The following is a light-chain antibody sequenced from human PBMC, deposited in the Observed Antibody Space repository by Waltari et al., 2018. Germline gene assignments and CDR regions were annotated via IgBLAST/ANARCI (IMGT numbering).Light chain of an antibody. CDR3: QAWGTGIV. Sequence: QLVLTQSPSASAPLGASVKLTCTLSSGHSPYAISWHQQQPEKGPRDLMKLNRDGTHTKGDGIPDRFSGSSSGAERYLTISGLQSEDEADYYCQAWGTGIVFGSGTKVTVL. CDR2: LNRDGTH. CDR1: SGHSPYA. J-gene: IGLJ1*01. V-gene: IGLV4-69*01.